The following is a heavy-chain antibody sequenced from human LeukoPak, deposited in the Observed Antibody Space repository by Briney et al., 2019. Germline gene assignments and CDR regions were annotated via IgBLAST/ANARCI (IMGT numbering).Heavy chain of an antibody. Sequence: SVKVSCKASGGTFSSYAISWVRQAPGQGLEWMGGIIPIFGTANYAQKFQGRVAITADKSTSTAYMELSSLRSEDTAVYYCARERGEWEPTGAFDIWGQGTMVTVSS. CDR1: GGTFSSYA. CDR3: ARERGEWEPTGAFDI. J-gene: IGHJ3*02. V-gene: IGHV1-69*06. D-gene: IGHD1-26*01. CDR2: IIPIFGTA.